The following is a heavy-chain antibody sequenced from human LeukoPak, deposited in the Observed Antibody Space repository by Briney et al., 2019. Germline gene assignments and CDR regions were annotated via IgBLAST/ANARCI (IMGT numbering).Heavy chain of an antibody. V-gene: IGHV3-30*03. CDR1: GFTFSSYG. J-gene: IGHJ4*02. CDR3: ARETSSGSSSFFDY. D-gene: IGHD6-6*01. Sequence: PGGSLRLSCVASGFTFSSYGMHWVRQAPGKGLEWVAVISYKEDAKIYADSVRGRFTISRDNSKNTLYLQMDSLRAEDTAVYYCARETSSGSSSFFDYWGQGTLVTVSS. CDR2: ISYKEDAK.